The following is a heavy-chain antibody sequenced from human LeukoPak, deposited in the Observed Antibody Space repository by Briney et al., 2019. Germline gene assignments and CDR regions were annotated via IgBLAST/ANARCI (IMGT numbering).Heavy chain of an antibody. CDR2: IGTAGDT. V-gene: IGHV3-13*01. Sequence: PGGSLRLSCAASGFTFSSYDMHWVRRATGKGLEWVSAIGTAGDTYYPGSVKGRFTISRENAKNSLYLQMNSLRAGDTAVYYCARESGSSGYDYWGQGTLVTVSS. CDR1: GFTFSSYD. J-gene: IGHJ4*02. D-gene: IGHD3-22*01. CDR3: ARESGSSGYDY.